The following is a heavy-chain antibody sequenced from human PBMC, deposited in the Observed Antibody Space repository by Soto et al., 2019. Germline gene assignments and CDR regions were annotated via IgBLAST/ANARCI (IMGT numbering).Heavy chain of an antibody. CDR3: ARAGKYVYGSGSPYYYGMDV. J-gene: IGHJ6*02. CDR2: ISGYNGNT. CDR1: GYTFTSYG. D-gene: IGHD3-10*01. Sequence: QVQLVQSGAEVKKPGASVKVSCKASGYTFTSYGVSWVRQAPGQGLEWMGWISGYNGNTNYAQKLQGRVTMTTDTSTSTAYMELRSLRSDDTAVYYCARAGKYVYGSGSPYYYGMDVWGQGITVTVSS. V-gene: IGHV1-18*04.